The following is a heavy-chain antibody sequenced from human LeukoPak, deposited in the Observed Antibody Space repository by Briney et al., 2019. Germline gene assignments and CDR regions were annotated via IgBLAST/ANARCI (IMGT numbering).Heavy chain of an antibody. CDR1: GGSISSSGYY. Sequence: KPSETLSLTCTVSGGSISSSGYYWGWIRQPPGKGLEWIGEINHSGSTNYNPSLKSRVTISVDTSKNQFSLKLSSVTAADTAVYYCARGTEWPLRWDSYRPFKYYFDYWGQGTLVTVSS. D-gene: IGHD4-23*01. V-gene: IGHV4-39*07. CDR2: INHSGST. J-gene: IGHJ4*02. CDR3: ARGTEWPLRWDSYRPFKYYFDY.